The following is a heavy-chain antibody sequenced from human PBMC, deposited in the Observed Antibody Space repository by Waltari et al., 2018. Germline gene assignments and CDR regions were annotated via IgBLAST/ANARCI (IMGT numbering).Heavy chain of an antibody. CDR2: INAGNGNT. V-gene: IGHV1-3*01. J-gene: IGHJ5*02. CDR3: ARDLVGYYGSENWFDP. Sequence: QVQLVQSGAEVKKPGASVQVSCKASGYTFTSYAMHWVRQAPGQRLEWMGWINAGNGNTKYSQKFQGRVTITRDTSASTAYMELSSLRSEDTAVYYCARDLVGYYGSENWFDPWGQGTLVTVSS. D-gene: IGHD3-10*01. CDR1: GYTFTSYA.